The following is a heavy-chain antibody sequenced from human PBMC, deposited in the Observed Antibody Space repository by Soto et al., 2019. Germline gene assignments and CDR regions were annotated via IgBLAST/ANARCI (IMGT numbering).Heavy chain of an antibody. J-gene: IGHJ4*02. Sequence: EVQLLEYGGGLLQPGGSLRLSCSASGFTFNNYAMAWVRQAPGEGLEWVSGISGSGATPYYADTVKGRFTISIDNSKNTLFMQMNSLSAEDTAVYFCAKTGYCTGVSCYFYSSDSWGQGTLVTVSS. V-gene: IGHV3-23*01. CDR3: AKTGYCTGVSCYFYSSDS. D-gene: IGHD2-15*01. CDR1: GFTFNNYA. CDR2: ISGSGATP.